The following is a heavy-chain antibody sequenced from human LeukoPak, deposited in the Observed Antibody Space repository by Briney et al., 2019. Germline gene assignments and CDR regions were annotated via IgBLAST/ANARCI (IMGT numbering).Heavy chain of an antibody. CDR2: ISRSSSTI. CDR3: ARDAYSSSRNDY. CDR1: GFTFSSYS. J-gene: IGHJ4*02. D-gene: IGHD6-13*01. V-gene: IGHV3-48*01. Sequence: GGSLRLSCAASGFTFSSYSMNWVRQAPGKGLEWVSQISRSSSTIYYADSVKGRFIISRDNSRNSVFLQMNSLRAEDTAVYYCARDAYSSSRNDYWGQGTLVTVSS.